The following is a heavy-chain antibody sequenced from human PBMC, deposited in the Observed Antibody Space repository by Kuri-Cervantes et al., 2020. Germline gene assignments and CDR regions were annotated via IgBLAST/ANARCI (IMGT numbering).Heavy chain of an antibody. CDR2: INSDGSST. CDR3: ARDPPLVGGFDY. V-gene: IGHV3-74*01. J-gene: IGHJ4*02. Sequence: GESLKISCAASGFTFSSYWMHWVRQAPGKGLVWVSRINSDGSSTYYADSVKGRFTISRDNSKNTLYLQMNSLRAEDTAVYYCARDPPLVGGFDYWGQRTLVTVSS. D-gene: IGHD1-26*01. CDR1: GFTFSSYW.